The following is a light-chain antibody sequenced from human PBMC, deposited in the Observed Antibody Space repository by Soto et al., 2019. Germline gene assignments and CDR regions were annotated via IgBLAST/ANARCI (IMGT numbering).Light chain of an antibody. CDR1: TSDVGSYNY. Sequence: SVLSQPGSVSGSSGQPGTISSTASTSDVGSYNYVFWFPSHPGKAHKLIIYDVSYRPSGVSSRFSGSTSGDTASLTISGLQAADGADYYCSSFTNTTTRYGFGTGPKVTVL. J-gene: IGLJ1*01. CDR3: SSFTNTTTRYG. V-gene: IGLV2-14*01. CDR2: DVS.